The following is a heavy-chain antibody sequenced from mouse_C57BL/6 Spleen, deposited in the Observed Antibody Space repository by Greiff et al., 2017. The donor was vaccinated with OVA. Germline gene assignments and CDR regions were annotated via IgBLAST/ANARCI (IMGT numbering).Heavy chain of an antibody. CDR2: IDPSASYT. J-gene: IGHJ2*01. D-gene: IGHD2-3*01. CDR1: GYTFTSYW. Sequence: QVQLQQPGAELVMPGASVKLSCKASGYTFTSYWMHWVKQSPGQGLEWIGEIDPSASYTNYNQTFKGKSTLTVDNSSSKAYMQLISLTSEDSAVYYCARYDGYFYFDYWGQGTTLTVSS. CDR3: ARYDGYFYFDY. V-gene: IGHV1-69*01.